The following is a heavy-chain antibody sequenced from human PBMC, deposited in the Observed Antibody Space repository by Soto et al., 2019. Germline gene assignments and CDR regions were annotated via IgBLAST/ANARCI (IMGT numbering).Heavy chain of an antibody. Sequence: PVGSLRLSCSVFGFTFSSYAMHWVRQAPGKGLQYVSSISSNGVSTYYADSVKGRFTISRDNSKNTLYLQMSSLRVEDTAVYYCVKDRYVDYWGQGTLVTVSS. CDR3: VKDRYVDY. J-gene: IGHJ4*02. CDR1: GFTFSSYA. CDR2: ISSNGVST. V-gene: IGHV3-64D*06.